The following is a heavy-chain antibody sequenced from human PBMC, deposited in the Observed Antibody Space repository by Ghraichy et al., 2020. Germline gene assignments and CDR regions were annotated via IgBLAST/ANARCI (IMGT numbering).Heavy chain of an antibody. J-gene: IGHJ6*02. D-gene: IGHD4-23*01. Sequence: GESLNISCVGSGFSLSSYSMNWVRQSPGKGLEWISYITSSGRTISHADSVKGRFTISRDNAQNSLYLQMNSLRDEDTAVYYCARGSTVVRFYYYDGMDVWGQGTTVTVSS. CDR1: GFSLSSYS. CDR3: ARGSTVVRFYYYDGMDV. CDR2: ITSSGRTI. V-gene: IGHV3-48*02.